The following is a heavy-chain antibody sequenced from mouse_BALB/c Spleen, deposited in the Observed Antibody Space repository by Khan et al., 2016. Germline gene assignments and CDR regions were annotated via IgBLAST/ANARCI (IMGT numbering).Heavy chain of an antibody. V-gene: IGHV1-87*01. CDR3: ARRGYGYHFDY. D-gene: IGHD2-2*01. J-gene: IGHJ2*01. CDR2: IYPGDGAT. Sequence: QVQLKQSGAELARPGASVKLSCKASGYTFTSYWMQWVKQRPGQGLEWIGAIYPGDGATRYTQKFKVKATLTADKSSSTAYMQLSSLASEDSAVYYCARRGYGYHFDYWGQGTTLTVSS. CDR1: GYTFTSYW.